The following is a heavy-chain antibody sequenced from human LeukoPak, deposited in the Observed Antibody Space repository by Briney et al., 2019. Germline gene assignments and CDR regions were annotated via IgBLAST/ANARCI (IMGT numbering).Heavy chain of an antibody. CDR3: AKDKYSSGWYDGFDY. CDR1: GFTFSNYA. D-gene: IGHD6-19*01. Sequence: GGSLRLSCAASGFTFSNYALHWVRQAPGKGLEWLAFISYDGNVRYYADSVKGRFTVSRDDSKITLYLQMNSLRAEDTAVYYCAKDKYSSGWYDGFDYWGQGTLVTVSS. CDR2: ISYDGNVR. J-gene: IGHJ4*02. V-gene: IGHV3-30-3*01.